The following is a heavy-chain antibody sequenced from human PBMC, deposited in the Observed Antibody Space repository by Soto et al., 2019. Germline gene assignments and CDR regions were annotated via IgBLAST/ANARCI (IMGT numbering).Heavy chain of an antibody. D-gene: IGHD6-13*01. CDR2: IYYSGST. CDR3: ARAKRGSSWYGDY. CDR1: GGSISSGDYY. J-gene: IGHJ4*02. V-gene: IGHV4-30-4*01. Sequence: QVQLQESGPGLVKPSQTLSLTCTVSGGSISSGDYYWSWIRQPPGKGLEWIGYIYYSGSTYYNPSLKSRVTISVDTSKNQFSLKRSSVTAADTAVYYWARAKRGSSWYGDYWGQGTLVTVSS.